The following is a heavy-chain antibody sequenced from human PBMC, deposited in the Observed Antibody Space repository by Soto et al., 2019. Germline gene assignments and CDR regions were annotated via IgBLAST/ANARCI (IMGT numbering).Heavy chain of an antibody. CDR2: INPNSGGT. J-gene: IGHJ6*02. CDR3: ARAQREYRLPIYGMDV. V-gene: IGHV1-2*02. Sequence: ASVKVSCKASGYTFTGYYMHWVRQAPGQGLEWMGWINPNSGGTNYAQKFQGRVTMTRDTSISTAYMELSRLRSDDTAVYYCARAQREYRLPIYGMDVWGQGTTVTVYS. CDR1: GYTFTGYY. D-gene: IGHD2-2*01.